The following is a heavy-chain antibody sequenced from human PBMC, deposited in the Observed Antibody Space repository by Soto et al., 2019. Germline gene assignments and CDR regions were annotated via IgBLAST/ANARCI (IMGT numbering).Heavy chain of an antibody. CDR1: GFTFSSYS. J-gene: IGHJ3*02. CDR2: ISSSSSYI. Sequence: EVQLVESGGGLVKPGGSLRLSCAASGFTFSSYSMNWVRQAPGKGLEWVSSISSSSSYIYYADSVKGRCTISRDNAKNSLYLQMNSLRAEDTAVYYCARFVSQDTEAFDIWGQGTMVTVSS. CDR3: ARFVSQDTEAFDI. D-gene: IGHD5-18*01. V-gene: IGHV3-21*01.